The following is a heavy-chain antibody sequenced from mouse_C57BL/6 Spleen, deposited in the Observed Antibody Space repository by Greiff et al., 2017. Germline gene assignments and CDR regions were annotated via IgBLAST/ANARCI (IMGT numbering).Heavy chain of an antibody. Sequence: QVQLKQPGAELVMPGASVKLSCKASGYTFTSYWMHWVKQRPGQGLEWIGEIDPSDSYTNYNQKFKGKSTLTVDKSSSTAYMQLSSLTSEDSAVYYCARVYYGYDDYWGQGTTLTVSS. CDR1: GYTFTSYW. CDR3: ARVYYGYDDY. V-gene: IGHV1-69*01. J-gene: IGHJ2*01. CDR2: IDPSDSYT. D-gene: IGHD2-2*01.